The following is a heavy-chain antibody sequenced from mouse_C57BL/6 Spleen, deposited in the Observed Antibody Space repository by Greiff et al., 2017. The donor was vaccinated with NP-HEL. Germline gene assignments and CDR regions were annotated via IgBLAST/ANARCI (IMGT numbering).Heavy chain of an antibody. Sequence: EVHLVESGGGLVKPGGSLKLSCAASGFTFSSYAMSWVRQTPEKRLEWVATISDGGSYTYYPDNVKGRFTISRDNAKNNLYLQMSHLKSEDTAMYYCARRSSYWFAYWGQGTLVTVSA. V-gene: IGHV5-4*01. CDR3: ARRSSYWFAY. D-gene: IGHD1-1*01. CDR2: ISDGGSYT. J-gene: IGHJ3*01. CDR1: GFTFSSYA.